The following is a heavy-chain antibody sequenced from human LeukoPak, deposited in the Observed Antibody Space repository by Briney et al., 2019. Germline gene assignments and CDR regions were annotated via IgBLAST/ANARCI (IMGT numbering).Heavy chain of an antibody. Sequence: GGSLRLSCAASGFTFSNAWMSWVRQAPGKGLEWVGGIKSKTDGGTTDYAAPVKGRFTISRDDSKNTLYLQMNSLKTEDTAVYYCTTDPGCYWGQGTLVTVSS. CDR2: IKSKTDGGTT. D-gene: IGHD6-19*01. J-gene: IGHJ4*02. V-gene: IGHV3-15*01. CDR1: GFTFSNAW. CDR3: TTDPGCY.